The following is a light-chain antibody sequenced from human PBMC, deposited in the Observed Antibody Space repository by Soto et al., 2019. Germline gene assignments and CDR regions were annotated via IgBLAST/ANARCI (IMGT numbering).Light chain of an antibody. CDR2: GAS. J-gene: IGKJ5*01. Sequence: EIVLTQSPATLSLSPGERATLSCRASQSVNSYLVWYQHKPGQAPRLLIYGASNRATGIPARFSGSGSGTDFTLTISSLEPEDFAVYYCQQRSNWPPLTFGQGTRLEIK. CDR1: QSVNSY. V-gene: IGKV3-11*01. CDR3: QQRSNWPPLT.